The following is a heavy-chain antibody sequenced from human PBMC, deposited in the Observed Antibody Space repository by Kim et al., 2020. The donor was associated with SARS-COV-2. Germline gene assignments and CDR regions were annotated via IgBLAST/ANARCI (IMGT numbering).Heavy chain of an antibody. V-gene: IGHV3-30-3*01. J-gene: IGHJ4*02. Sequence: GGSLRLSCAASGFTFSSYAMHWVRQAPGKGLEWVAVISYDGSNKYYADSVKGRFTISRDNSKNTLYLQMNSLRAEDTAVYYCARDSNQWLLHYYFDYWGQGTLVTVSS. D-gene: IGHD3-22*01. CDR3: ARDSNQWLLHYYFDY. CDR2: ISYDGSNK. CDR1: GFTFSSYA.